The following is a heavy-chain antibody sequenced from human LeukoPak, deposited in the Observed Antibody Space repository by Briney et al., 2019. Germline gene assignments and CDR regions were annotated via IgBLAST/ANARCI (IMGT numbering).Heavy chain of an antibody. V-gene: IGHV4-34*01. Sequence: SETLSLTCAVYGGSFSGYYWSWIRQPPGKGLEWIGEINHSGSTNYNPSLKSRVTISVDTSKNQFSLKLSSVTAADTAFYYCARHKYSSGWPPEGAFDIWGQGTMVTVSS. J-gene: IGHJ3*02. CDR3: ARHKYSSGWPPEGAFDI. CDR1: GGSFSGYY. CDR2: INHSGST. D-gene: IGHD6-19*01.